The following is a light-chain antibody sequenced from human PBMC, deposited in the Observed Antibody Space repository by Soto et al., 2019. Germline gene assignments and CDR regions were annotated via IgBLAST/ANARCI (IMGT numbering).Light chain of an antibody. CDR1: QSVSSSY. Sequence: EIVLTHSPGTLSLSPGERATLSCRASQSVSSSYLAWYQQKPGQAPRLLIYGASSRATGIPDRFSGSGSGTDFTLTISRLEPEDFAVYYCQQYGSSSFTFGGGTKVEIK. CDR2: GAS. CDR3: QQYGSSSFT. V-gene: IGKV3-20*01. J-gene: IGKJ4*01.